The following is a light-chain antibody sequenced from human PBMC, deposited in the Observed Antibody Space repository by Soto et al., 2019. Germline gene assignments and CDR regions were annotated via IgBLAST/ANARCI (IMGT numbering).Light chain of an antibody. Sequence: EIVLTQSPATLSLSPGERATLSCSASESVSRNLAWYQQQPGQAPGLLMYAASNTATGIPARFSGGGSGTDFTLPISSLEPEDFAVYFCQQRGNWPPFTFGKGTKVEI. CDR1: ESVSRN. V-gene: IGKV3-11*01. CDR2: AAS. J-gene: IGKJ2*01. CDR3: QQRGNWPPFT.